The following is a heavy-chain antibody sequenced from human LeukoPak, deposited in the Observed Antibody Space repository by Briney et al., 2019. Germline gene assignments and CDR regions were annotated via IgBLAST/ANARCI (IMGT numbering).Heavy chain of an antibody. CDR3: ARSPNWTPHSFDY. D-gene: IGHD3/OR15-3a*01. Sequence: PSETLSLTCTVPGGSISSYYWSWIRQPPGKGLEWIGYIYYSRRHNYNHYLKRRVTISVKTSKNQFSMKLSSVTAADTAVYYCARSPNWTPHSFDYWGQGTLVTVSS. CDR2: IYYSRRH. CDR1: GGSISSYY. V-gene: IGHV4-59*08. J-gene: IGHJ4*02.